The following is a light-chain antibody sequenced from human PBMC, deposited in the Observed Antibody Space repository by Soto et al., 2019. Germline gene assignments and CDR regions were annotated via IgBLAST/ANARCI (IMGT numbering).Light chain of an antibody. CDR3: QQYNSYSPWT. Sequence: DIQMTQSPSTLSASVGDRVTITCRASQSISSWLAWYQQNPGKAPKLLIYDASSLESGVPSRFSGSGSGTEFTLTISSLQPDDFATYYCQQYNSYSPWTFGQGTKVEI. CDR2: DAS. J-gene: IGKJ1*01. CDR1: QSISSW. V-gene: IGKV1-5*01.